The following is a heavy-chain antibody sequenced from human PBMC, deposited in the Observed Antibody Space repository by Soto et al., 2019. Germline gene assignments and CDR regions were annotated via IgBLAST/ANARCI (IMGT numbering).Heavy chain of an antibody. CDR2: ISSSSSYI. D-gene: IGHD3-3*01. Sequence: GGSLRLSCAASGFTFSSYSMNWVRQAPGKGLEWVSSISSSSSYIYYADSVKGRFTISRDNAKNSLYLQMNSLRAEDTAVYYCARAESIGPYDFWSGYDYWGQGTLVTVSS. J-gene: IGHJ4*02. CDR3: ARAESIGPYDFWSGYDY. V-gene: IGHV3-21*01. CDR1: GFTFSSYS.